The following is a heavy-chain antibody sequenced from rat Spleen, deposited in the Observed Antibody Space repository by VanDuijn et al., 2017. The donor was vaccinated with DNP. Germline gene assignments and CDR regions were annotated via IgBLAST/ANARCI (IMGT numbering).Heavy chain of an antibody. J-gene: IGHJ2*01. V-gene: IGHV3-3*01. CDR1: GHSITSSYR. Sequence: VQLQESGPGLVKPSQSLSLTCSVTGHSITSSYRWNWLRKFPGNKMEWMGYINYSGSTGHNPSLKSRIVFTRDTSNNQFFLQLNSVNTEDTATYYCATSESAGFVYWGQGVMVTVSS. CDR2: INYSGST. CDR3: ATSESAGFVY. D-gene: IGHD3-7*01.